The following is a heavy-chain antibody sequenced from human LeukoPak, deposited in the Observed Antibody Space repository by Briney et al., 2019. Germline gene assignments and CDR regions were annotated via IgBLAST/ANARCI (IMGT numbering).Heavy chain of an antibody. V-gene: IGHV3-30-3*01. CDR3: ASPPEATVILD. J-gene: IGHJ4*02. CDR2: ISYDGSNK. Sequence: PGRSLRLSCAASGFTFSSYAMHWVRQAPGKGLEWVAVISYDGSNKYYADSVKGRFTISRDNSKNTLYLQMNSLRAEDTAVYYCASPPEATVILDWGQGTLVTVSS. D-gene: IGHD4-17*01. CDR1: GFTFSSYA.